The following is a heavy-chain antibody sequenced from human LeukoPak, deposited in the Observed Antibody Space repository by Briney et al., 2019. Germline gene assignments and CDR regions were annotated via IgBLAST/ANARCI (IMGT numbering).Heavy chain of an antibody. J-gene: IGHJ3*02. CDR3: ARRADSSGYYEAFDI. CDR1: GYSFTSYW. CDR2: IYPGDSDT. D-gene: IGHD3-22*01. V-gene: IGHV5-51*01. Sequence: GESLKISCKGSGYSFTSYWIGWVRQMPGKGLEWMGIIYPGDSDTRYSPSFQGQVTISADKSIRTAYLQWSSLKASDTAMYYCARRADSSGYYEAFDIWGQGTMVTVSS.